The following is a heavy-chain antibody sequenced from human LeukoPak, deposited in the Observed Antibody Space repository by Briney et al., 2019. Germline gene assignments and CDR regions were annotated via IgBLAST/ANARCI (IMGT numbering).Heavy chain of an antibody. D-gene: IGHD4-17*01. CDR1: GFTFSSYG. CDR2: IRYDGSNK. Sequence: GGSLRLSCAASGFTFSSYGMHWVRQAPGKGLEWVAFIRYDGSNKYYADSVKGRFTISRDNSKNTLYLQMNSLRAEDTAVYYCAKVNDYGDDVSLDYWGQGTLVTVSS. V-gene: IGHV3-30*02. J-gene: IGHJ4*02. CDR3: AKVNDYGDDVSLDY.